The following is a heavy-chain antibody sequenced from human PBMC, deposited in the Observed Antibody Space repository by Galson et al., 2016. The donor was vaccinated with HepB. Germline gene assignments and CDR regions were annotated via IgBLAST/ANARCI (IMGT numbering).Heavy chain of an antibody. D-gene: IGHD3-16*01. V-gene: IGHV3-33*01. Sequence: SLRLSCAASGFQFSTYDMHWVRQAPGKGLEWVSRIWYDESKKYYSDSVKGRFTISRDNSRNTRFLQMDGLRVEDTAVYYCARDRHLGELTLDYWGQGAPVIVSS. CDR3: ARDRHLGELTLDY. CDR2: IWYDESKK. CDR1: GFQFSTYD. J-gene: IGHJ4*02.